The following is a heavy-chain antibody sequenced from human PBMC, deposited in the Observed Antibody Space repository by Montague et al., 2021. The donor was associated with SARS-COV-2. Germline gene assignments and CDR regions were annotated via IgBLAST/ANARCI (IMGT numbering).Heavy chain of an antibody. D-gene: IGHD3-22*01. Sequence: SETRSLTCTVSGGSISSSNYYWGWIRQPSGKGLEWNGSIYYSGSTYYNPSLKSRVTISVDTSKNQFSLKLSSVTAADTAVYYCARFPTSYYYDSKAAPATPDAFDIWGQGTMVTVSS. CDR2: IYYSGST. CDR1: GGSISSSNYY. CDR3: ARFPTSYYYDSKAAPATPDAFDI. J-gene: IGHJ3*02. V-gene: IGHV4-39*01.